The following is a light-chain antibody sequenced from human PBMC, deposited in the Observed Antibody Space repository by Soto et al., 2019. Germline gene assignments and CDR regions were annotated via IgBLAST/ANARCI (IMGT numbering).Light chain of an antibody. Sequence: DIQMTQSPSSLSASVGDRVTITCRASQSISTNLNWFQQKPGKAPKLLIYLASSLQSGVPSRFSASGSGTEFTLIISSLQPEDFATYYCQQTYSYPRTFGQGTKV. CDR3: QQTYSYPRT. J-gene: IGKJ1*01. CDR2: LAS. CDR1: QSISTN. V-gene: IGKV1-39*01.